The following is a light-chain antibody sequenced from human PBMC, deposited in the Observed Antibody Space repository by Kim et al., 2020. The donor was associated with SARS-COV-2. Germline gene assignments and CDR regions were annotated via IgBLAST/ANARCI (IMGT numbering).Light chain of an antibody. CDR3: QQYNNWPT. J-gene: IGKJ5*01. CDR2: DAS. Sequence: VSPRESSPPSCRASQNINSNLAWYQQKPGQAPRLLLYDASTRATGIPARFSGSGSGTEFTLIISSLQSEDLALYYCQQYNNWPTFGQGTRLEIK. V-gene: IGKV3-15*01. CDR1: QNINSN.